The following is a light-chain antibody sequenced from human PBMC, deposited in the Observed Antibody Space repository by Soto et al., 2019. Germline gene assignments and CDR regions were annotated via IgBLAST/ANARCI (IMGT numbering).Light chain of an antibody. CDR2: GAS. Sequence: EIVLTQSPGTLSLSPGERGTLSCRASQSISSSYLAWYQQKPGQAPRLLIYGASSRATGIPDRFSGSGSGTDFTLTITRLEPEDFGVYYCQQYGSSPITFGQGTRLEI. J-gene: IGKJ5*01. CDR1: QSISSSY. V-gene: IGKV3-20*01. CDR3: QQYGSSPIT.